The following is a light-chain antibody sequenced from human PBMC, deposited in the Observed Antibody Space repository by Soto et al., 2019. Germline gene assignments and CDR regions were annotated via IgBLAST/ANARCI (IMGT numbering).Light chain of an antibody. CDR3: QQYNSYSWT. Sequence: DVQMTQSPSTVSASEGDRVTITCRASQSISSWLAWYQQKPGKAPKLLIYDASSLESGVPSRFSGSGSGTEFTLTISSLQPDDFATYYCQQYNSYSWTFGQRTMVDI. CDR1: QSISSW. CDR2: DAS. V-gene: IGKV1-5*01. J-gene: IGKJ1*01.